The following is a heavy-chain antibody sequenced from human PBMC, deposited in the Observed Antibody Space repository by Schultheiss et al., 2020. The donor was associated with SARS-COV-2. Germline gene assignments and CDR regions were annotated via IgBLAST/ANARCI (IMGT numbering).Heavy chain of an antibody. V-gene: IGHV4-39*07. CDR3: ARGRTEFDY. CDR1: GGSISSSSYY. J-gene: IGHJ4*02. Sequence: SETLSLTCTVSGGSISSSSYYWGWIRQPPGKGLEWIGSIYYSGSTYYNPSLKSRVTISVDTSKNQFSLKLSSVTAADTAVYYCARGRTEFDYWGQGTLVTVSS. D-gene: IGHD2-2*01. CDR2: IYYSGST.